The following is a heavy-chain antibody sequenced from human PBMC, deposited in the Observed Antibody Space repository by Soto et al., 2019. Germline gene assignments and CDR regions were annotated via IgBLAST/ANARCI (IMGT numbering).Heavy chain of an antibody. CDR3: ARGIRGHYAFDV. CDR1: GITFSSYW. D-gene: IGHD5-12*01. J-gene: IGHJ3*01. Sequence: EVQLAESGGDLVQPGGSLRLSCAASGITFSSYWMHWVRQAPGKGLVWVSRVKTDGSTYYADSVKGRFTIFRHNAKNTLYLQMNSLTDEDKAVSYWARGIRGHYAFDVSDQGTIITVSS. V-gene: IGHV3-74*02. CDR2: VKTDGST.